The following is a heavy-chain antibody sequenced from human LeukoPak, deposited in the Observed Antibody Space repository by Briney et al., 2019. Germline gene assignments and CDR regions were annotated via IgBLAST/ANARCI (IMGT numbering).Heavy chain of an antibody. CDR1: GFTFSSYA. D-gene: IGHD3-10*01. CDR2: ISGSGGST. V-gene: IGHV3-23*01. J-gene: IGHJ4*02. Sequence: PGGSLRLSCAASGFTFSSYAMSWVRQAPGKGLEWVSAISGSGGSTYYADSVKGRFTISRDNSKNTLYLQMNSLRAEDTAVYYCAKEGGTLLWFGEYPYFDYWGQGTLVTVSS. CDR3: AKEGGTLLWFGEYPYFDY.